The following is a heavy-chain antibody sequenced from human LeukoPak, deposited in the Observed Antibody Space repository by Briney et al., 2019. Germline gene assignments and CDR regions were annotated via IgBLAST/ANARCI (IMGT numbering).Heavy chain of an antibody. CDR3: ARVFYDSSGYYRDY. Sequence: ASVKLSCKSSGYTFTSYYMHWVRQAPGPGLGWMGIINPSGGSTSYAQKFQGRVPMTRDMSTSTVYMELSSLRSEDTAVYYCARVFYDSSGYYRDYWGQGTLVTVSS. CDR2: INPSGGST. J-gene: IGHJ4*02. V-gene: IGHV1-46*01. D-gene: IGHD3-22*01. CDR1: GYTFTSYY.